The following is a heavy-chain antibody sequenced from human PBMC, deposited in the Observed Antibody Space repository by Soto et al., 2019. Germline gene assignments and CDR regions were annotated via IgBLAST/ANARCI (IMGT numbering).Heavy chain of an antibody. D-gene: IGHD4-17*01. Sequence: EVQLLESGGGLVQPGGSLRLSCAGSGFSFSTYGVSWVRQAPGKGLEWVCGVSGGGGVTDYADSVRGRFTISGDNSKNTVYLQMHSLRVEDTAVYYCAKWNGYGALWGQGTMVTV. CDR2: VSGGGGVT. V-gene: IGHV3-23*01. CDR3: AKWNGYGAL. CDR1: GFSFSTYG. J-gene: IGHJ4*02.